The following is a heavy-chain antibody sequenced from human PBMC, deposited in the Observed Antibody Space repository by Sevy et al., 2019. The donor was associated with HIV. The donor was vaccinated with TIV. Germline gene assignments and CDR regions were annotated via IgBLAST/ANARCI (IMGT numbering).Heavy chain of an antibody. J-gene: IGHJ5*02. Sequence: GGSLRLSCAASGFTFSSYWMSWVRQAPGKGLEWVANIKQDGSEKYYADSVKGRFTISRDNAKNSLYLQMNSLRAEDTAVYYCARVVIISSGCYWDSELRSFDPWGQGTMVTVSS. CDR1: GFTFSSYW. CDR3: ARVVIISSGCYWDSELRSFDP. D-gene: IGHD3-22*01. V-gene: IGHV3-7*01. CDR2: IKQDGSEK.